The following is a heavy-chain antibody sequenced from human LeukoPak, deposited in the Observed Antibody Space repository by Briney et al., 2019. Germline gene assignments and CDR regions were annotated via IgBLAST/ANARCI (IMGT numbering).Heavy chain of an antibody. D-gene: IGHD6-19*01. J-gene: IGHJ4*02. Sequence: ASVKVSCKASGYTFTNYYMHWVRQAPGQGLEWMAIINPSGGGTSYAQKFQGRVTMIRETSTSTVYMEVSSLKSEDTAVYYCAIVRGSGSPFDYWGQGTLVTVSS. CDR1: GYTFTNYY. CDR3: AIVRGSGSPFDY. V-gene: IGHV1-46*01. CDR2: INPSGGGT.